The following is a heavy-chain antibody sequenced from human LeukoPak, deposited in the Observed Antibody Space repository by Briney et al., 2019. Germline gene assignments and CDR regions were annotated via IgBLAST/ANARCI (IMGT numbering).Heavy chain of an antibody. J-gene: IGHJ4*02. V-gene: IGHV4-39*01. CDR2: IYYSGNT. Sequence: SETLSLTCTVSGGSISSSSYYCGWIRQPPGKGLEWIGTIYYSGNTYYNPSLKSRVTISLDTSKSQFSLKLSSVTAAYTAVYYCARLANDYGDLYFDYWGQGTLVTVSS. D-gene: IGHD4-17*01. CDR1: GGSISSSSYY. CDR3: ARLANDYGDLYFDY.